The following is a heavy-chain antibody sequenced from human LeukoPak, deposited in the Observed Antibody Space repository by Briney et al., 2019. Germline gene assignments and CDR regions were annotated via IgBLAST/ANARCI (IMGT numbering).Heavy chain of an antibody. J-gene: IGHJ4*02. Sequence: SQTLSLTCAISGDSVSSNSDAWNWTGQSPSRGLNGLGRTFSRSSWYNDYAVSVESRILINPDTSKNHFSLQLNSVSPEDTAAYYCARGPGVFDYWGQGTLVTVSS. CDR2: TFSRSSWYN. D-gene: IGHD7-27*01. CDR1: GDSVSSNSDA. V-gene: IGHV6-1*01. CDR3: ARGPGVFDY.